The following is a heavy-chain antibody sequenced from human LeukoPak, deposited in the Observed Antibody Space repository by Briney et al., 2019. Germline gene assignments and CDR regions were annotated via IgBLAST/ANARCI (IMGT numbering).Heavy chain of an antibody. J-gene: IGHJ4*02. CDR2: ISAYNGNT. CDR1: GYTFTSYG. D-gene: IGHD3-22*01. Sequence: GASVKVSCKASGYTFTSYGISWVRQAPGQGLEWMGWISAYNGNTNYAQKLQGRVTMTTDTSTSTAYMELRSLRSDDTAVYYCARGRGSHGTDYYDSSGNYFDYWGQGTLVTVSS. V-gene: IGHV1-18*01. CDR3: ARGRGSHGTDYYDSSGNYFDY.